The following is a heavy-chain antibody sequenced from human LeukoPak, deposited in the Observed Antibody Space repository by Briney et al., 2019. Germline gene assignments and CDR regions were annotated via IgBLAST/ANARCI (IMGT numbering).Heavy chain of an antibody. D-gene: IGHD2-2*01. CDR3: ASHWDIVVVPAAD. V-gene: IGHV3-21*01. J-gene: IGHJ4*02. CDR1: GFTLSSYS. CDR2: ISSSSSYI. Sequence: GGSLRLSCAASGFTLSSYSMNWVRQAPGKGLEWVSSISSSSSYIYYADSVKGRFTISRDNAKNSLYLQMNSLRAEDTAVYYCASHWDIVVVPAADWGQGTLVTVSS.